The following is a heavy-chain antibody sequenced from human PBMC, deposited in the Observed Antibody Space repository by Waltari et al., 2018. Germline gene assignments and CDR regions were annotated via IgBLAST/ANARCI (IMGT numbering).Heavy chain of an antibody. CDR2: INPNSGDT. CDR3: ARDLGSDYGNRDY. V-gene: IGHV1-2*06. CDR1: GHTFNGSY. Sequence: QVHLVQSGAEVKKPGASVKVSCQASGHTFNGSYIQWVRRAPGQGLEWMGRINPNSGDTNYAQKFQGRVTLTRDTSINTAYMELSSLKSDDTAVYYCARDLGSDYGNRDYWGQGTLVTVPS. D-gene: IGHD4-17*01. J-gene: IGHJ4*02.